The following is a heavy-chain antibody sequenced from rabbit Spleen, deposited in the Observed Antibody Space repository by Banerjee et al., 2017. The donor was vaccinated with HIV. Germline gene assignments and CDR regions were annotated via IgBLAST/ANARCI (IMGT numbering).Heavy chain of an antibody. V-gene: IGHV1S45*01. Sequence: QEQLEESGGDLVKPGASLTLTCTASGFSLSTNYWICWVRQAPGKGLEWSACIYGGSSGSTYYASWAKGRFPISKTSSTTVTLQMTSLTAADTATYFCARDLDGVIGWNFGWWGPGTLVTVS. CDR2: IYGGSSGST. D-gene: IGHD4-1*01. J-gene: IGHJ6*01. CDR1: GFSLSTNYW. CDR3: ARDLDGVIGWNFGW.